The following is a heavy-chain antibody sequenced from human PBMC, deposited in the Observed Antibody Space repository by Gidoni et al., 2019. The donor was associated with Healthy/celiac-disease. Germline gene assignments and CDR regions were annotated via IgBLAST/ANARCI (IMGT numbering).Heavy chain of an antibody. CDR1: GGSFSGYY. D-gene: IGHD3-10*01. Sequence: QVQLQQWGAGLLQPSETLSLPCAVYGGSFSGYYWSWIRQPPGKGLEWIGEINHSGSTNYNPSLKSRVTISVDTSKNQFSLKLSSVTAADTAVYYCARAPLRAPYYYGSGRNWFDPWGQGTLVTVSS. CDR2: INHSGST. V-gene: IGHV4-34*01. J-gene: IGHJ5*02. CDR3: ARAPLRAPYYYGSGRNWFDP.